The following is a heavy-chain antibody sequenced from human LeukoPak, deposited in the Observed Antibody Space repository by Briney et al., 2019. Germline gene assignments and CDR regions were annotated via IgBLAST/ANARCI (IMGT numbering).Heavy chain of an antibody. CDR1: GGTFSSYA. D-gene: IGHD2-2*01. V-gene: IGHV1-69*04. CDR2: IIPILGLA. Sequence: RASVKVSCKASGGTFSSYAISWVRQAPGQGLEWMGRIIPILGLANYAQKFQGRVTITADKSTSTAYMELSSLRSEDTAVYYCARAHCSSTSCYGWFDPWGQGTLVTVSS. J-gene: IGHJ5*02. CDR3: ARAHCSSTSCYGWFDP.